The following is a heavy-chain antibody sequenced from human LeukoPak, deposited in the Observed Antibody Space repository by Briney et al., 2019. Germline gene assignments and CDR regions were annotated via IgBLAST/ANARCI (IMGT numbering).Heavy chain of an antibody. CDR1: GGSISSGDYY. D-gene: IGHD3-10*01. CDR2: IYYSGST. J-gene: IGHJ3*02. CDR3: ARHSLRWFGDPMGI. Sequence: PSETLSLTCTVSGGSISSGDYYWSWIRQPPGKGLEWIGYIYYSGSTYYNPSLKSRVTISVDTSKNQFSLKLSSVTAADTAVYYCARHSLRWFGDPMGIWGQGTMVTVSS. V-gene: IGHV4-30-4*01.